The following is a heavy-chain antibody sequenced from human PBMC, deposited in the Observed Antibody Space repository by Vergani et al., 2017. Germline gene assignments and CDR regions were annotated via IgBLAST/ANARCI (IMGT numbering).Heavy chain of an antibody. V-gene: IGHV4-39*01. CDR2: MDYSGST. J-gene: IGHJ4*02. Sequence: QVQLQESGPGLVKPSETLSLTCTVSGDSVISTDYHWGWIRQPPGKGLEWIGSMDYSGSTSYNPSLQSRISISFATTKNQFSLRLTSVTAAATAVYYCASKRGACRAAYCHSYDFWGPGTLVGVSS. D-gene: IGHD2-15*01. CDR3: ASKRGACRAAYCHSYDF. CDR1: GDSVISTDYH.